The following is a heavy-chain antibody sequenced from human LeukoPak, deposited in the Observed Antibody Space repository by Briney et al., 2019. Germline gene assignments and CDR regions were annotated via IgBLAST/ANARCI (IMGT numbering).Heavy chain of an antibody. V-gene: IGHV3-30*03. J-gene: IGHJ4*02. Sequence: TGGSLRLSCAASGFTFSSYGMHWVRQAPGKGLEWVAVISYDGSNKYYADSVKGRFTISRDNSKNTLYLQMNSLRAEDTAVYYCGTTLLFVEYCTNGVCPLDYWGQGTLVTVSS. D-gene: IGHD2-8*01. CDR3: GTTLLFVEYCTNGVCPLDY. CDR1: GFTFSSYG. CDR2: ISYDGSNK.